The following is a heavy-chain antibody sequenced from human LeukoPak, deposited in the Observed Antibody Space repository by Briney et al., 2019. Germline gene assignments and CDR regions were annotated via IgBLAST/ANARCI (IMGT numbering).Heavy chain of an antibody. CDR1: GGSFSGYY. CDR3: AGPDSSEIDC. V-gene: IGHV4-34*01. Sequence: SETLSLTCAVYGGSFSGYYWSWIRQPPGKGLEWIGEINHTGITNYNPSLTSRVTISVDTSKNQFSLTLTSVTAADAAVYYCAGPDSSEIDCWGQGTLVTVSS. J-gene: IGHJ4*02. CDR2: INHTGIT.